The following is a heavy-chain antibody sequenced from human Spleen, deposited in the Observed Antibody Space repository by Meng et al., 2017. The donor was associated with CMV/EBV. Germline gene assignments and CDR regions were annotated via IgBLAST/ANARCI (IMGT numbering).Heavy chain of an antibody. Sequence: SETLSLTCTVSGGSISNYYWSWIRQPPGKGLEWIGYIYYSGATNYNTALRHRAIVSVDTSKNRISLQLTSATAADTAVYYCARDSRTNGVPYGLDVWGQGATVTVSS. V-gene: IGHV4-59*01. CDR1: GGSISNYY. J-gene: IGHJ6*02. CDR3: ARDSRTNGVPYGLDV. CDR2: IYYSGAT. D-gene: IGHD2-8*01.